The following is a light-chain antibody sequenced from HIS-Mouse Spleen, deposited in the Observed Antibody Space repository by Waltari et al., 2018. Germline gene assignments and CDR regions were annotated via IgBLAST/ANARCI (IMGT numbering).Light chain of an antibody. V-gene: IGLV1-47*01. CDR3: AAWDDSLL. CDR2: RNN. J-gene: IGLJ2*01. CDR1: SSNIGSNY. Sequence: QSVLTQPPSASGTPGQRVTISCSGSSSNIGSNYVSWYQQPPGTAPKLLIFRNNQRPSGVPDRFSGSKSGTSASLAISGLRSEDEADYYCAAWDDSLLFGGGTKLTVL.